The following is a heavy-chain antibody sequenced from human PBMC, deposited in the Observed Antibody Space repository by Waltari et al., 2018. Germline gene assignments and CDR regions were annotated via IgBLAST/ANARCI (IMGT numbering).Heavy chain of an antibody. CDR3: TRWTFAMGFDP. Sequence: QVQVVQSGAEVKKPGASVKVPCQTSVYTFTGYYIHWVRQAPGQGLAWMGWINPDTGGTNYGQKFQGRVSMTRDTSISTAYMELSSLKSDDTAIYYCTRWTFAMGFDPWGQGTLVTVSS. V-gene: IGHV1-2*02. CDR1: VYTFTGYY. J-gene: IGHJ5*02. CDR2: INPDTGGT.